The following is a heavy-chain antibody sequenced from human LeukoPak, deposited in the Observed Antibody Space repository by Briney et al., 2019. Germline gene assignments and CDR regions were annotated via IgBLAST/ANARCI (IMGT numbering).Heavy chain of an antibody. CDR1: GYTFTSYY. CDR3: ARDPLHSSGWYTRYYFDY. Sequence: ASVKVSCKASGYTFTSYYMHWVRQAPGQGLEWMGIINPSGGGTSYAQKFQGRVTMTRDTSTSTVYMELSSLRSEDTAVYYCARDPLHSSGWYTRYYFDYWGQGTLVTVSS. V-gene: IGHV1-46*03. D-gene: IGHD6-19*01. CDR2: INPSGGGT. J-gene: IGHJ4*02.